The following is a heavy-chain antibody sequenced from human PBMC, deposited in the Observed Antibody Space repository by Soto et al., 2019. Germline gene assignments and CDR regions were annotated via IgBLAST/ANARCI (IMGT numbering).Heavy chain of an antibody. V-gene: IGHV4-31*03. CDR2: IYYSGST. Sequence: ASETLSLTCTVSGGSISRGGYYWSWIRQHPGKGLEWIGYIYYSGSTSYNPSLKSRVTISVDTSKNQFSLKLSSVTAADTAVYYCAREPTAAGPFDYWGQGTLVTVSS. J-gene: IGHJ4*02. D-gene: IGHD6-13*01. CDR1: GGSISRGGYY. CDR3: AREPTAAGPFDY.